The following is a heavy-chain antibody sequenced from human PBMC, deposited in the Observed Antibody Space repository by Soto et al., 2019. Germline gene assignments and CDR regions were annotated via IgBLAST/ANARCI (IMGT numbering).Heavy chain of an antibody. J-gene: IGHJ5*02. CDR3: ARVGAGFSLGQGLDP. CDR1: GFAFSEYA. Sequence: QVQVVESGGGVVQPGTSLRLSCVASGFAFSEYAMHWVRQAPGKGLDWVAVISHDEKNDYCAGSVKGRFTISRDNSRSTLYLQMNNLRHEDTALYYCARVGAGFSLGQGLDPWGQGTLVTVSS. CDR2: ISHDEKND. D-gene: IGHD5-12*01. V-gene: IGHV3-30*03.